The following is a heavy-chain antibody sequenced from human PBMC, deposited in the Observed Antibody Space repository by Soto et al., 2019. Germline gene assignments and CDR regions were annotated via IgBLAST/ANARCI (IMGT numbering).Heavy chain of an antibody. D-gene: IGHD2-21*02. CDR1: GYTFTTYY. CDR2: INPNGGST. CDR3: ARDCGGDCPFDY. J-gene: IGHJ4*02. Sequence: ASVKVSCKASGYTFTTYYIHWVRQAPGQGPEWMGVINPNGGSTNYAQKFRGRVTMTRDTSTSTVYMELSSLRSEDTAMYYCARDCGGDCPFDYWGQGTVVIVSA. V-gene: IGHV1-46*01.